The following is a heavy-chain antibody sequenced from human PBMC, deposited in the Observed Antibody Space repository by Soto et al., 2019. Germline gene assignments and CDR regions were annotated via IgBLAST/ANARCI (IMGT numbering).Heavy chain of an antibody. J-gene: IGHJ4*02. CDR2: ISYDGSNK. CDR1: GFTFSSYA. CDR3: ASRTSGWYFDY. D-gene: IGHD6-19*01. Sequence: PGESLKISCAASGFTFSSYAMHWVRQAPGKGLEWVAVISYDGSNKYYVDSVKGRFTISRDNSKNKLYLQMNSLRAEDTAVYYCASRTSGWYFDYWGQGTLVTVSS. V-gene: IGHV3-30*04.